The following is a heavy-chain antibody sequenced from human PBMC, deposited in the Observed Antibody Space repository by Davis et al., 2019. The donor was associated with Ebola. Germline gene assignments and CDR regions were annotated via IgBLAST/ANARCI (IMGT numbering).Heavy chain of an antibody. CDR1: GGSISSGGYS. J-gene: IGHJ5*02. CDR2: IYHSGST. CDR3: ARGRGYNWFDP. V-gene: IGHV4-30-2*01. Sequence: MPSETLSLTCAVSGGSISSGGYSWSWIRQPPGKGLEWIGYIYHSGSTNYNPSLKSRVTISVDTSKNQFSLKLSSVTAADTAVYYCARGRGYNWFDPWGQGTLVTVSS.